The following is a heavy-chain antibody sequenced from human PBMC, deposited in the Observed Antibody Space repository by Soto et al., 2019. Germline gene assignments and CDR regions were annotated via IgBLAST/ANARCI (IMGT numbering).Heavy chain of an antibody. CDR3: ARDGVGVVPADIRFDY. D-gene: IGHD2-2*01. CDR1: GFTFSSYA. Sequence: QVQLVESGGGVVQPGRSLRLSCATSGFTFSSYAIHWVRQAPGNGLEWMADISYDGSNKNYADSVKGQFTISRDNSTNTVDLQMNSLRAEDKSVYYCARDGVGVVPADIRFDYWGQGTLVTVSS. J-gene: IGHJ4*02. V-gene: IGHV3-30-3*01. CDR2: ISYDGSNK.